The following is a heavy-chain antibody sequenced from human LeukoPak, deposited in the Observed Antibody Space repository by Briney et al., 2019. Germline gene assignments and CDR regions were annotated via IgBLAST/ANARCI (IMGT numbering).Heavy chain of an antibody. V-gene: IGHV1-2*02. CDR1: GYTFTGDY. Sequence: ASVKVSCKASGYTFTGDYMHWVRQAPGQGLEWMGWINPNSGGTNYAQKFQGRVTMTRDTSISTAYMELSRLRSDDTAVYYCANSGYDYNWFDPWGQGTLVTVSS. D-gene: IGHD5-12*01. J-gene: IGHJ5*02. CDR2: INPNSGGT. CDR3: ANSGYDYNWFDP.